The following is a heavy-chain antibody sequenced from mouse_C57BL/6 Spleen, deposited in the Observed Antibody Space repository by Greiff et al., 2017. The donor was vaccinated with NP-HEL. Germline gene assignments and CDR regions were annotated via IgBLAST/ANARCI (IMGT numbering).Heavy chain of an antibody. V-gene: IGHV1-82*01. J-gene: IGHJ4*01. CDR1: GYAFSSSW. Sequence: QVQLKQSGPELVKPGASVKISCKASGYAFSSSWMNWVKQRPGKGLEWIGRIYPGDGDTNYNGKFKGKATLTADKSSSTAYMQLSSLTSEDSAVYFCARALVTTVNYAMDYWGQGTSVTVSS. CDR2: IYPGDGDT. CDR3: ARALVTTVNYAMDY. D-gene: IGHD1-1*01.